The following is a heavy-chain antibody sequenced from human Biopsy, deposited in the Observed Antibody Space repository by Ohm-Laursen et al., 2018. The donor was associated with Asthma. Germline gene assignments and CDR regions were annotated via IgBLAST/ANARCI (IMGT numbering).Heavy chain of an antibody. CDR3: AGFCSGGNCPDH. Sequence: SQTLSLNCPVSGVSIRSYYWTWIRQPPGKGLEWIGNIHYSGSTYSNPSLKSRVTISVDTSKKQISLRLSSVIAADTAVYYCAGFCSGGNCPDHWGQGTLVTVSS. CDR2: IHYSGST. J-gene: IGHJ4*02. V-gene: IGHV4-59*01. D-gene: IGHD2-15*01. CDR1: GVSIRSYY.